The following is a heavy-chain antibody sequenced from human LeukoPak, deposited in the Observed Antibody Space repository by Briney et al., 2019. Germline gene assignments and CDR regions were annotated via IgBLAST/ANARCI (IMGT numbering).Heavy chain of an antibody. CDR2: IYHSGNT. CDR1: GYSISTSYY. CDR3: ARAARTSHYFDF. J-gene: IGHJ4*02. Sequence: SETLSLTCTVSGYSISTSYYWGWIRQPPGKGLEWIGSIYHSGNTYYNPSLKSRVTISVDTSKNQFSLKVSSVTAGDTAVYYCARAARTSHYFDFWGQGTLVTVSS. V-gene: IGHV4-38-2*02.